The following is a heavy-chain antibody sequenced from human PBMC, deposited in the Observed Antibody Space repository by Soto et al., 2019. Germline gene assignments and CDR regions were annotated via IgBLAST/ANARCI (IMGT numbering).Heavy chain of an antibody. V-gene: IGHV3-30-3*01. CDR2: ISYDGSNK. CDR3: AREAVGYYDILTGYYNWFDP. D-gene: IGHD3-9*01. CDR1: GFTFSSYA. J-gene: IGHJ5*02. Sequence: GSLRLSCAASGFTFSSYAMHWVRQAPGKGLEWVAVISYDGSNKYYADSVKGRFTISRDNSKNTLYLQMNSLRAEDTAVYYCAREAVGYYDILTGYYNWFDPWGQGTLVTVSS.